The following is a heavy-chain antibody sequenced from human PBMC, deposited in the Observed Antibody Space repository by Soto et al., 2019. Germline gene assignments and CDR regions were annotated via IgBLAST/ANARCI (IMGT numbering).Heavy chain of an antibody. CDR2: IYYSGST. CDR1: GGSISSYY. V-gene: IGHV4-59*01. Sequence: SETLSLTCTVSGGSISSYYWSWIRQPPGKGLEWIGYIYYSGSTNYNPSLKSRVTISVDTSKSQFSLKLSSVTAADTAVYYCARAVGYYGSGSYYNAKSNWFDPWGQGTLVTVSS. D-gene: IGHD3-10*01. CDR3: ARAVGYYGSGSYYNAKSNWFDP. J-gene: IGHJ5*02.